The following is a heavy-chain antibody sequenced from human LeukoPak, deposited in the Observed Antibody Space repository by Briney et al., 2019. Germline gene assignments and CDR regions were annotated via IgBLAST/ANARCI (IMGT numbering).Heavy chain of an antibody. D-gene: IGHD6-13*01. Sequence: GGSLRLSCAASGFTFSNAWMSWVRQAPGKGLEGVGRIKSKTDGGTTDYAAPVKGRFTISRDDSKHTLYLQMNSLKTEDTAVYYCTTGPPRIAAAGTSYYYYYYMDVWGKGTTVTISS. CDR2: IKSKTDGGTT. V-gene: IGHV3-15*01. J-gene: IGHJ6*03. CDR1: GFTFSNAW. CDR3: TTGPPRIAAAGTSYYYYYYMDV.